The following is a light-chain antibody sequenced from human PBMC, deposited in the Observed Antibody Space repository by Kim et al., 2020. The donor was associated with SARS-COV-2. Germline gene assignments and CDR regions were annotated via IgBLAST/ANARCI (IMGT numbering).Light chain of an antibody. CDR2: AAS. CDR3: LQVYNYPFT. Sequence: AIQMTQSPSSLSASVGDRVTVTCRASQDIRNDLGWYQQRPGRAPKLLVYAASNLQSGAPSRFSGSGSGTDFTLTISSLQSEDFATYDCLQVYNYPFTFGGGTKVDIK. V-gene: IGKV1-6*01. CDR1: QDIRND. J-gene: IGKJ4*01.